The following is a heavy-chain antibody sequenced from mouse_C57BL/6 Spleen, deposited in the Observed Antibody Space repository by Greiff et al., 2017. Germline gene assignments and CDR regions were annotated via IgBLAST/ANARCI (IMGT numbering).Heavy chain of an antibody. CDR1: GYTFTSYW. V-gene: IGHV1-50*01. J-gene: IGHJ2*01. Sequence: QVQLQQPGAELVKPGASVKLSCKASGYTFTSYWMQWVKQRPGQGLEWIGEIDPSDSYTNYNQKFKGKATLTVDKSSSTSYMQLSSLASEDSAVYYCARERVDYWGQGTTLTVSS. CDR3: ARERVDY. CDR2: IDPSDSYT.